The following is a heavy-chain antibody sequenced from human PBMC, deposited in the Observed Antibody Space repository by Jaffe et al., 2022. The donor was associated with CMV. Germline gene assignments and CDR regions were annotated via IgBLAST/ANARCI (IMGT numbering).Heavy chain of an antibody. D-gene: IGHD3-22*01. V-gene: IGHV4-59*01. CDR3: ARDLGDYYDSGAFDI. CDR2: IYYSGST. Sequence: QVQLQESGPGLVKPSETLSLTCTVSGGSISSYYWSWIRQPPGKGLEWIGYIYYSGSTNYNPSLKSRVTISVDTSKNQFSLKLSSVTAADTAVYYCARDLGDYYDSGAFDIWGQGTMVTVSS. J-gene: IGHJ3*02. CDR1: GGSISSYY.